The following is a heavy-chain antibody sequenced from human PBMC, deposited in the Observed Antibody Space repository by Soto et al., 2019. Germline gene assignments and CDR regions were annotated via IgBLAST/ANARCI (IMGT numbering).Heavy chain of an antibody. V-gene: IGHV4-34*01. CDR2: INHSGST. D-gene: IGHD3-16*01. CDR3: ERGIGQVWGSFSKI. CDR1: GGSFSGYY. Sequence: PSETLSLTCAVYGGSFSGYYWSWIRQPPGKGLEWIGEINHSGSTNYNPSLKSRVTISVDTSKNQFSLKLSSVTAADTAVYYCERGIGQVWGSFSKIWGQGTTVTVSS. J-gene: IGHJ6*02.